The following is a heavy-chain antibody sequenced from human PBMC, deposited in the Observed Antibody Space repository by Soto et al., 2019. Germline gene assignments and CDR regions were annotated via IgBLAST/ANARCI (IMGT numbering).Heavy chain of an antibody. D-gene: IGHD1-1*01. V-gene: IGHV4-34*01. Sequence: KSSETLSLTCVVYGGSFSGYYWSWIRQPPGKGLEWIGEINHNGVTNYNPSLKSRVTISVDSSKNQFSLNLNTLTAADTAVYYCTRSVQLWTPFDYWGQGTLVTVSS. J-gene: IGHJ4*02. CDR3: TRSVQLWTPFDY. CDR2: INHNGVT. CDR1: GGSFSGYY.